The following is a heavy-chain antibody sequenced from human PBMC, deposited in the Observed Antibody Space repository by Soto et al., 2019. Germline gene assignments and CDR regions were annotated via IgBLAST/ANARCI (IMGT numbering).Heavy chain of an antibody. CDR3: ARRYGASFDY. CDR2: IYYSGST. J-gene: IGHJ4*02. Sequence: SETLSLTCTVSGGSISSYYWSWIRQPPGKGLEWIGYIYYSGSTNYNPSLKSRVTISVDTSKNQFSLKLSSVTAADTAVYYCARRYGASFDYWGQGTLVTLSS. V-gene: IGHV4-59*01. D-gene: IGHD4-17*01. CDR1: GGSISSYY.